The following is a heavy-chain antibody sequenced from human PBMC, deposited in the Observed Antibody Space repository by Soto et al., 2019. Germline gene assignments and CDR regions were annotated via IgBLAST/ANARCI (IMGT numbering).Heavy chain of an antibody. V-gene: IGHV3-74*01. D-gene: IGHD5-12*01. CDR2: INSDGSST. CDR3: ARDHGRGMATIDDY. CDR1: GFTFSSYW. Sequence: GGSLRLSCAASGFTFSSYWMHWVRQAPGKGLVWVSRINSDGSSTSYADSVKGRFTISRDNAKNTLYLQMNRLRAEATPVYYCARDHGRGMATIDDYWGQGTLVTVSS. J-gene: IGHJ4*02.